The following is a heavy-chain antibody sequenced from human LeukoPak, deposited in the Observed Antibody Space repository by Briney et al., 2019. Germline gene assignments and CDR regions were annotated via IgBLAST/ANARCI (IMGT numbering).Heavy chain of an antibody. CDR2: ISGGGGST. V-gene: IGHV3-23*01. Sequence: PGGSLRLSCAASGFTFSSYAMSWVRQAPGKGLEWVSGISGGGGSTYYADSVKGRFTISRDNSRNTLYLQMNSPRAGDTAVYYCAILPGYSSGWYEVNYWGQGTLVTVSS. CDR3: AILPGYSSGWYEVNY. CDR1: GFTFSSYA. J-gene: IGHJ4*02. D-gene: IGHD6-13*01.